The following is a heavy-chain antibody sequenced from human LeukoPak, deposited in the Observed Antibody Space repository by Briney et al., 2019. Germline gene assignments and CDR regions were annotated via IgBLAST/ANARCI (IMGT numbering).Heavy chain of an antibody. J-gene: IGHJ4*02. Sequence: SETLSLTCTVSGGSVSSGSYYWSWIRQPPGKGLEWIGYIYYSGSTNYNPSLKSRVTISVDTSKNQFSLKLSSVTAADTAVYYCARGYDSSGYYYWGQGTLVTVSS. CDR2: IYYSGST. CDR1: GGSVSSGSYY. D-gene: IGHD3-22*01. CDR3: ARGYDSSGYYY. V-gene: IGHV4-61*01.